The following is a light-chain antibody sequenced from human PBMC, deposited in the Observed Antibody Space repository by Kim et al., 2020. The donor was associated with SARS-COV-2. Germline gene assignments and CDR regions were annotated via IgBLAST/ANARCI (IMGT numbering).Light chain of an antibody. J-gene: IGLJ3*02. CDR3: CSYAGNSWV. CDR1: SSDVGNYNL. V-gene: IGLV2-23*01. Sequence: QSALTQPASVSGSHGQSITISCTGTSSDVGNYNLVSWYQQHPGKAPKVIMFENSKRPSGVSNRFSGSKSGNTASLTISGLQTEDEADYYCCSYAGNSWVFGGGTQLTVL. CDR2: ENS.